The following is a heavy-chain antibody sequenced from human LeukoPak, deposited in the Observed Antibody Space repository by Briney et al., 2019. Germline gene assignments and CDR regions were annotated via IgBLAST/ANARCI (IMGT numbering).Heavy chain of an antibody. CDR3: ANSNWSPFDH. CDR1: GFTFSNYW. Sequence: GRSLRLSCAASGFTFSNYWMSWVRQTPGKGLEWMANIKQDGSEKYYVDSVKGRFTISRDNAKNSLYLQMNSLRAEDTAVYYCANSNWSPFDHWGQGTLVTVSS. V-gene: IGHV3-7*01. J-gene: IGHJ4*02. CDR2: IKQDGSEK. D-gene: IGHD1-20*01.